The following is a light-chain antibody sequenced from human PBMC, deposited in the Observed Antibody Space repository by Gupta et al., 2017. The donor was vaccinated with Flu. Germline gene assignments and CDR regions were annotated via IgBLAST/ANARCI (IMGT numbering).Light chain of an antibody. Sequence: IVLTQSPGTLSLSPGERATLSCRASQSVSSSYLAWYQQKPGQAPRLLIYGASRRATGIPDRFSGSGSGRDFTLTISRMEPEDFAVYYCQQDGSSPESFGQGTKLEIK. J-gene: IGKJ2*03. V-gene: IGKV3-20*01. CDR1: QSVSSSY. CDR2: GAS. CDR3: QQDGSSPES.